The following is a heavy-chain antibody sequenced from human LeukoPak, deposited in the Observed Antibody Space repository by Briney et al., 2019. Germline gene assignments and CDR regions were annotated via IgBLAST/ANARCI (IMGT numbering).Heavy chain of an antibody. J-gene: IGHJ6*02. CDR1: GFDFGTYS. D-gene: IGHD1-26*01. Sequence: GGSLRLSCAASGFDFGTYSMSWVRQAPGKGLEWISYISSSSSTMYYADSVKGRFTISRDDAKNSLYLQMNSLRAEDTAVYYCARETAVVVGSYYYAMDVWGQGTTVTVSS. CDR2: ISSSSSTM. CDR3: ARETAVVVGSYYYAMDV. V-gene: IGHV3-48*04.